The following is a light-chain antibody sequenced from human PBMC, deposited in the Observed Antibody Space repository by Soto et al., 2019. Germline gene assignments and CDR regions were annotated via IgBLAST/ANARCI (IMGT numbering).Light chain of an antibody. Sequence: QSALTQPASVSGSPGQSITISCSGTTNDVGGYNYVSWYQQHPGKAPKLLIYGVTDRPSGVSSRFSGSKSGNAASLTISGLQAEDEGDYYCSSYAGSSTRYVFGTGTKLTVL. CDR2: GVT. CDR1: TNDVGGYNY. CDR3: SSYAGSSTRYV. V-gene: IGLV2-14*03. J-gene: IGLJ1*01.